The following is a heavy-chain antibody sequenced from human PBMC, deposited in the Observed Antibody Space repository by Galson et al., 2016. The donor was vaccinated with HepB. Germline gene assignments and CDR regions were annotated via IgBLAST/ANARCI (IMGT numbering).Heavy chain of an antibody. V-gene: IGHV2-70*01. Sequence: PALVKPTQTLTLTCTFSGFSLSTNGMCVNWIRQPPGKALEWLAFIDWDDDKYYSRSLKTRLTISKDTSKNQVVLTLTNMDPVDTATYYCARTSTGYSSAWIDYWGQGTLVTVSS. CDR2: IDWDDDK. CDR3: ARTSTGYSSAWIDY. J-gene: IGHJ4*02. CDR1: GFSLSTNGMC. D-gene: IGHD2-15*01.